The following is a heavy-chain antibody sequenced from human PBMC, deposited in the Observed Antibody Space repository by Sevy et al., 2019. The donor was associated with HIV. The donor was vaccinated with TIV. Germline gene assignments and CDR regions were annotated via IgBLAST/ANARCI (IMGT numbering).Heavy chain of an antibody. CDR1: STYW. CDR3: AREARACFDI. Sequence: GGSLRLSCAAFSTYWMSWVRQAPGEGPEWVATINLDGSEKYYVDSVKGRFTISRDRAKNSLFLQMNSLRDEDTAVYYCAREARACFDIWGQGTMVTVSS. V-gene: IGHV3-7*01. CDR2: INLDGSEK. D-gene: IGHD1-26*01. J-gene: IGHJ3*02.